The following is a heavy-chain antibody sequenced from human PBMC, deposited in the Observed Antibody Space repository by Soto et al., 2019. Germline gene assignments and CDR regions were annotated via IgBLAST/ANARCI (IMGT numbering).Heavy chain of an antibody. CDR2: IYYSGST. D-gene: IGHD1-26*01. CDR1: VGSISSYY. Sequence: SETLSLTCTVPVGSISSYYWSWMRQPPGKGLAWIGYIYYSGSTNYNPSLKSRVTISVDTSKNQFSLKLSSVTAADTAVYYCASSIVGANGVVWFDPWGQGTLVTVSS. J-gene: IGHJ5*02. CDR3: ASSIVGANGVVWFDP. V-gene: IGHV4-59*01.